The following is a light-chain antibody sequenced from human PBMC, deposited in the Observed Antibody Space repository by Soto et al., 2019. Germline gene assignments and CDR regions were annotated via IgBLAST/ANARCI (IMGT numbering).Light chain of an antibody. CDR1: QSVSSN. CDR2: GAS. J-gene: IGKJ5*01. V-gene: IGKV3-15*01. Sequence: EIVMTQSPATLSVSPGGRATLSCRTSQSVSSNLAWYQQKPGQAHRLLIYGASTRATGIPARFSGSGSGTEFMLAISSLQSEDFAGYYCQQYNNWPPFTFGQGTRLEIK. CDR3: QQYNNWPPFT.